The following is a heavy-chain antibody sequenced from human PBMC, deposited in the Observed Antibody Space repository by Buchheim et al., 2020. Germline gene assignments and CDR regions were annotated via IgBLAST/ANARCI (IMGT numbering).Heavy chain of an antibody. J-gene: IGHJ1*01. CDR1: GFTFSNAW. CDR2: ISASGGRT. D-gene: IGHD3-10*01. CDR3: ATDPHYPSGSY. V-gene: IGHV3-48*04. Sequence: EVQLVESGGGLVKPGGSLRLSCAASGFTFSNAWMNWVRQAPGKGLECIAYISASGGRTYYVDSVRGRFTISRDNAKNSLYLQMSSLRVEDTAVYYCATDPHYPSGSYWGRGTL.